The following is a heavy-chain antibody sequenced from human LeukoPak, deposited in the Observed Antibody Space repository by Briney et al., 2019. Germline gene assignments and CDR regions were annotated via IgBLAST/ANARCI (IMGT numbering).Heavy chain of an antibody. CDR3: ARYSSSSSYFDY. CDR2: ISGSGGST. J-gene: IGHJ4*02. CDR1: GFTFSSHW. Sequence: PGGSLRLSCAASGFTFSSHWMHWVRQAPGKGLEWVSAISGSGGSTYYADSVKGRFTISRDNSKNTLYLQMNSLRAEDTAVYYCARYSSSSSYFDYWGQGTLVTVSS. V-gene: IGHV3-23*01. D-gene: IGHD6-6*01.